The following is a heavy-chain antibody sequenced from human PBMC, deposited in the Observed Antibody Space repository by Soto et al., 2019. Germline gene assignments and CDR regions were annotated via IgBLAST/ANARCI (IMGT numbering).Heavy chain of an antibody. V-gene: IGHV4-31*03. CDR1: GGSISSGGYY. D-gene: IGHD6-13*01. J-gene: IGHJ4*02. CDR2: IYYSGST. Sequence: QVQLQESGPGLVKPSQTLSLTCTVSGGSISSGGYYWSWIRQHPGKGLEWIGYIYYSGSTYYNPSPKRRVTKPXDXPKNQFPLKPSSVTAADTAVYYCARGGIAAAAPPDYWGQGALVTVSS. CDR3: ARGGIAAAAPPDY.